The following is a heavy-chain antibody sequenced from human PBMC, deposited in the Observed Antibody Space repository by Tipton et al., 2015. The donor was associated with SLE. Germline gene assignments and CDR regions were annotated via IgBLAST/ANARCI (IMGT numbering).Heavy chain of an antibody. J-gene: IGHJ3*02. CDR1: GYMFSDSY. Sequence: QVQLVQSGAEVKKPGASVKVSCKASGYMFSDSYLHWVRQAPGQGLEWMGWIYPLTGVTNYAQKFQGRVSMTRDTSISTAYMELSRLTSDDTAVYYWAGEKVGNAFDIWGQGTMAPVSS. CDR2: IYPLTGVT. CDR3: AGEKVGNAFDI. V-gene: IGHV1-2*02. D-gene: IGHD4-23*01.